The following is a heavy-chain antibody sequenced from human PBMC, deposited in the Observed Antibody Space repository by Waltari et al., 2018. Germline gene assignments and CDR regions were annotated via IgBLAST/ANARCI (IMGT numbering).Heavy chain of an antibody. CDR3: ARGPSLNGDPRDY. D-gene: IGHD4-17*01. J-gene: IGHJ4*02. CDR2: INHSGST. CDR1: GGSFSGYY. V-gene: IGHV4-34*01. Sequence: QVQLQQWGAGLLKPSETLSLTCAVYGGSFSGYYWSWIRQPPGKGLEWIGEINHSGSTNYNPSLKSRVTISVDTSKNQFSLKLSSVTAADTAVYYCARGPSLNGDPRDYWGQGTLVTVSS.